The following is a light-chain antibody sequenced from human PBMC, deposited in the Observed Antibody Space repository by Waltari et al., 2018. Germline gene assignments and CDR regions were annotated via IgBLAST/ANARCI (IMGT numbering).Light chain of an antibody. Sequence: EIVLTQSPATLSLSPGDRATLSCRASQSVSRYLAWYQQKPGQAPRLLIYDASNRATGIPARFSGSGSGTDFTLTISSLEPEDFAVYYCQQRYNWPPITFGQGTRLEIK. CDR1: QSVSRY. CDR3: QQRYNWPPIT. V-gene: IGKV3-11*01. J-gene: IGKJ5*01. CDR2: DAS.